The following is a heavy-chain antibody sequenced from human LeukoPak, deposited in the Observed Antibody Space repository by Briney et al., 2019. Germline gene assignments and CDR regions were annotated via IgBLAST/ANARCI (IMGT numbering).Heavy chain of an antibody. J-gene: IGHJ4*02. Sequence: PGGSLRLSCAASGITVSSNYMSWVRQAPGKGLEWVSVVASDGSTKYADSVKGRFTISRDNSKNTLYLQMNSLRAEDTAVYYCASALFGSGSYYNVGPPDYWGQGTLVTVSS. CDR3: ASALFGSGSYYNVGPPDY. V-gene: IGHV3-66*01. CDR2: VASDGST. CDR1: GITVSSNY. D-gene: IGHD3-10*01.